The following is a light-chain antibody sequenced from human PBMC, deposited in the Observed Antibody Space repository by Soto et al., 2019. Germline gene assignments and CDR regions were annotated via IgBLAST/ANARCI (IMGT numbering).Light chain of an antibody. CDR3: SSYRSSITYV. CDR1: SSDVGGYHY. J-gene: IGLJ1*01. Sequence: QSVLTQPASVSGSPGQSITISCTGTSSDVGGYHYVSWYQQYPGKAPKVMIYDVSNRPSGVSNRSSGSKSGTTASLTISGLHAEDEADYYCSSYRSSITYVYGTGAKVTVL. CDR2: DVS. V-gene: IGLV2-14*01.